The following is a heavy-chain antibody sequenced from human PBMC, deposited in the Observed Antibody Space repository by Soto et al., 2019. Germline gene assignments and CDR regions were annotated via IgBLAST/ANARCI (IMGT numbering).Heavy chain of an antibody. Sequence: GGSLRLSCAASGFTFSSYSMNWVRQAPGKGLEWVSSISSSSSYIYYADSVKGRFTISRDNAKNSLYLQMNSLRAEDTAVYYCASPGVRVTGYYGMDVWGQGTTVTVSS. CDR2: ISSSSSYI. J-gene: IGHJ6*02. CDR1: GFTFSSYS. V-gene: IGHV3-21*01. D-gene: IGHD2-8*01. CDR3: ASPGVRVTGYYGMDV.